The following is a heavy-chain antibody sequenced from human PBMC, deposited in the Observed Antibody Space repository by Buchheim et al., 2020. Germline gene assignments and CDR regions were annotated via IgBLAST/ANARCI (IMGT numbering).Heavy chain of an antibody. J-gene: IGHJ6*02. V-gene: IGHV3-33*01. D-gene: IGHD3-10*01. CDR1: GFTFSSYG. Sequence: QVQLVESGGGVVQPGRSPRLSCAASGFTFSSYGMHWVRQAPGKGLEWVAVIWYDGSNKYYADSVKGRFTISRDNSKNTLYLQMNSLRAEDTAVYYCARDTALLWFYYGMDVWGQGTT. CDR2: IWYDGSNK. CDR3: ARDTALLWFYYGMDV.